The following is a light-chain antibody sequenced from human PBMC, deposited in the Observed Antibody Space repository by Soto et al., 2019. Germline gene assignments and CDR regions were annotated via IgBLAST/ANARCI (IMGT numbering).Light chain of an antibody. CDR2: GNN. V-gene: IGLV1-40*01. CDR3: QSYGSSLSGSGG. Sequence: QSVLTQPPSVSGAPGQRVTISCTGSSSNLGAGYDVHWYQQLPGTAPKLLIYGNNNRPSGVPDRCSGCKSGTSAALAITGLQADDEADYYCQSYGSSLSGSGGFGGGTKLTVL. J-gene: IGLJ3*02. CDR1: SSNLGAGYD.